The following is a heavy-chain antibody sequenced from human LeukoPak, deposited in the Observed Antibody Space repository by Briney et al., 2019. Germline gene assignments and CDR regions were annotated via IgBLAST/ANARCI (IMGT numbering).Heavy chain of an antibody. CDR3: ARSFPGGYGMDV. D-gene: IGHD3-16*01. J-gene: IGHJ6*02. Sequence: ASVKVSCKASGGTFSSYAISWVRQAPGQGLEWMGRIIPILGIANYAQKFRGRVTITADKSTSTAYMELSSLRSEDTAVYYCARSFPGGYGMDVWGQGTTVTVSS. V-gene: IGHV1-69*04. CDR2: IIPILGIA. CDR1: GGTFSSYA.